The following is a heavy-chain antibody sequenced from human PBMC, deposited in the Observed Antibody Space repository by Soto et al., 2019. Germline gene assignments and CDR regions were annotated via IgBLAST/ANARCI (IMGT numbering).Heavy chain of an antibody. CDR3: ARVRPSIVVVVAAKARWFDP. CDR1: GGSFSGYY. J-gene: IGHJ5*02. Sequence: PSETLSLTCAVYGGSFSGYYWSWIRQPPGKGLDWIGEINHSGSTNYNPSLKSRVTISVDTSKNQFSLKLSSVTAADTAVYYCARVRPSIVVVVAAKARWFDPWGQGTLVTVSS. V-gene: IGHV4-34*01. D-gene: IGHD2-15*01. CDR2: INHSGST.